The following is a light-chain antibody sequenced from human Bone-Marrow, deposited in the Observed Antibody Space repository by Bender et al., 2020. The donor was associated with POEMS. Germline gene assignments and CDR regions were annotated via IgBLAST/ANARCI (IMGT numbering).Light chain of an antibody. J-gene: IGLJ2*01. CDR3: CSFADAYNVV. CDR2: QDS. V-gene: IGLV3-1*01. Sequence: SYELTQPPSVSVSPGQTASITCSGDKLGDKYACWYQQKPGQSPVLVIYQDSKRPSGIPERFSGSNSGNTATLTISGTQAMDEADYYCCSFADAYNVVFGGGTKLTVL. CDR1: KLGDKY.